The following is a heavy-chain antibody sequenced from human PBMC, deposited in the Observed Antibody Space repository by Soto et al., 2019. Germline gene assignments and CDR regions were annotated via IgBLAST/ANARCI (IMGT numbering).Heavy chain of an antibody. CDR2: INAGNGNT. CDR3: ARDDLKGGRGYCSGGSCPNFDY. CDR1: GYTFTSYA. Sequence: QVQLVQSGAEVKKPGASVKVSCKASGYTFTSYAMHWVRQAPGQRLEWMGWINAGNGNTKYSQKFQGRVTITRDTSASTAYMELSSLRSEDTALYYCARDDLKGGRGYCSGGSCPNFDYWGQGTLVTVSS. D-gene: IGHD2-15*01. J-gene: IGHJ4*02. V-gene: IGHV1-3*01.